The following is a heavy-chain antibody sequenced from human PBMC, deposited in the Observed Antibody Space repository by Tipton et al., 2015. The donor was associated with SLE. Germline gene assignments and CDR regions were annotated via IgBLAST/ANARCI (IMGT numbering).Heavy chain of an antibody. CDR1: GGSLNNHF. V-gene: IGHV4-4*07. CDR2: VSPSGGT. D-gene: IGHD2-21*01. CDR3: ARNCGGDCFGAFDI. Sequence: TLSLTCTVSGGSLNNHFCSWIRQSAGKGLEWIGRVSPSGGTNYNPSLKSRVTMSVDTSRNQFSLNLSSVTAADTAIYYCARNCGGDCFGAFDIWGQGTMVNVSP. J-gene: IGHJ3*02.